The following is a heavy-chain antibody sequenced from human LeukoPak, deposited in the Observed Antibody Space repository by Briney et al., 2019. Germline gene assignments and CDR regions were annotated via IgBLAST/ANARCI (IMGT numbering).Heavy chain of an antibody. Sequence: SETLSLTCIVSGGSITTTTYYWGWIRQPPGKGLEWIGSIDHTGRTFHNPSLKSRVSISVDTPKNQFSLRLSSVTAADTAMYYCARPGETDTPVGNFASWGQGTLVTVSS. CDR3: ARPGETDTPVGNFAS. D-gene: IGHD5-18*01. J-gene: IGHJ4*02. CDR1: GGSITTTTYY. CDR2: IDHTGRT. V-gene: IGHV4-39*01.